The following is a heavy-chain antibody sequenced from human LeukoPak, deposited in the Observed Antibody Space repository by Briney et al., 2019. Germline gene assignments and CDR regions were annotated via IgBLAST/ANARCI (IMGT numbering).Heavy chain of an antibody. J-gene: IGHJ4*02. V-gene: IGHV4-30-4*07. CDR2: IYYSGST. D-gene: IGHD2-15*01. CDR3: ARDDCSGGSCYSGKLNY. CDR1: GGSINSVGYS. Sequence: PSQTLSLTCAVSGGSINSVGYSWSWIRQPPGKGLEWIGYIYYSGSTNYNPSLKSRVTISVDTSKNQFSLKLSSVTAADTAVYYCARDDCSGGSCYSGKLNYWGQGTLVTVSS.